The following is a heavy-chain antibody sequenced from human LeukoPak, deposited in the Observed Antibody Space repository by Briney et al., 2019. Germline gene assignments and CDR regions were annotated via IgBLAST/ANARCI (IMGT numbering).Heavy chain of an antibody. Sequence: GGSLRLSCAASGFTVSSNYMSWVRQAPGKGLEWVSVTYSGGRTYYADSVKGRFTLSRDNSKNTLYLQMNSLRAEDTAVYYCATGIQLWFDYWGQGTLVTVSS. CDR2: TYSGGRT. J-gene: IGHJ4*02. D-gene: IGHD5-18*01. CDR1: GFTVSSNY. V-gene: IGHV3-53*01. CDR3: ATGIQLWFDY.